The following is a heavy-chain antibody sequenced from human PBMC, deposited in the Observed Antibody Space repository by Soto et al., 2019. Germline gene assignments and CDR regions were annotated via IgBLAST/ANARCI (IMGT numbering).Heavy chain of an antibody. D-gene: IGHD2-2*01. CDR1: GFTFSNHT. Sequence: GGSLRLSCAASGFTFSNHTMNWVRQPPGRGLEWVSAISGSGGSTYYADSVKGRFTISRDNSKNTLYLQMNSLRAEDTAVYFCANVTLGSSTSCYQEFDKGRQGTQEIVSS. J-gene: IGHJ4*02. CDR2: ISGSGGST. V-gene: IGHV3-23*01. CDR3: ANVTLGSSTSCYQEFDK.